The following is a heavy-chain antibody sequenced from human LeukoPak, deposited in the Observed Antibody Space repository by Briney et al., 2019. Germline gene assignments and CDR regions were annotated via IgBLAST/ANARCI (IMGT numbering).Heavy chain of an antibody. CDR2: INTGGST. D-gene: IGHD2-8*01. V-gene: IGHV3-53*01. CDR1: GFTVSTSF. J-gene: IGHJ4*02. CDR3: AREDALDY. Sequence: GGSLRLSCAASGFTVSTSFITWVRQAPGKGLEWVSVINTGGSTYYADSVKGRFTISRDNSKNTVYLQMKSVRAEDTAVYYCAREDALDYWGQGMLVTVSS.